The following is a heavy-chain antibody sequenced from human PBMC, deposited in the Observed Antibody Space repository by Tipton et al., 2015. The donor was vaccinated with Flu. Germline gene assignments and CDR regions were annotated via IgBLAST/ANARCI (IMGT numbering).Heavy chain of an antibody. CDR1: GFTFDDYA. Sequence: VQLVQSGGGLVQPGRSLRLSCAASGFTFDDYAMHRVRQAPGKGMEWVSGISWNSGRIDYADSVKGRFTVSRDNAKNTLYLQMNSLRAEDTAVYYCARGYDILTDGGGYFDYWGQGILVTVSS. CDR3: ARGYDILTDGGGYFDY. J-gene: IGHJ4*02. D-gene: IGHD3-9*01. V-gene: IGHV3-9*01. CDR2: ISWNSGRI.